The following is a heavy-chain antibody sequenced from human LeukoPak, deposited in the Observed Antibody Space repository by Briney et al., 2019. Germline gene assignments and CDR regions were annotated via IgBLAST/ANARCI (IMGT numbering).Heavy chain of an antibody. J-gene: IGHJ4*02. CDR3: ARDRLVGVTAHFFDY. CDR1: GFTFSSYW. D-gene: IGHD1-26*01. CDR2: IKQDGSEK. V-gene: IGHV3-7*01. Sequence: GGSLRLSCAASGFTFSSYWMSWVRQAPGKGLEWVANIKQDGSEKYYVDSVKGRFTISRDNSKNTLYLQMNSLRAEDTAVYYCARDRLVGVTAHFFDYWGQGTLVTVSS.